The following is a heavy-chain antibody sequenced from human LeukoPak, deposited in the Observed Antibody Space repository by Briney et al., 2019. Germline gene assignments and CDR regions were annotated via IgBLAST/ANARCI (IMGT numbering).Heavy chain of an antibody. V-gene: IGHV3-9*01. CDR1: GFSFDDHA. Sequence: SLRLSCAASGFSFDDHALHWVRQAPGKGLEWVSGINWNSGSRGYADSVKGRFTISRDNAKSALYLQMDSLRTEDTAFYYCVKSGRAHLGDYYDYWGQGTLVTVSS. J-gene: IGHJ4*02. D-gene: IGHD3-16*01. CDR3: VKSGRAHLGDYYDY. CDR2: INWNSGSR.